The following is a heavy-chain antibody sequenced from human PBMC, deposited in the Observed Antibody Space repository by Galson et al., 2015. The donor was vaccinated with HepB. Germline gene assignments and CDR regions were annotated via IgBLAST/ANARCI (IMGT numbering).Heavy chain of an antibody. D-gene: IGHD6-13*01. Sequence: LSLTCTVSGGSIRSGSNYWSWIRQPAGRGLEWIGRISTSGTTNYNPSLKSRCTMSVDTSKNQLSLKLSSVTAADTAVYFCARHSSSWYNWFDPRGQGTLATVSS. J-gene: IGHJ5*02. CDR1: GGSIRSGSNY. CDR2: ISTSGTT. V-gene: IGHV4-61*02. CDR3: ARHSSSWYNWFDP.